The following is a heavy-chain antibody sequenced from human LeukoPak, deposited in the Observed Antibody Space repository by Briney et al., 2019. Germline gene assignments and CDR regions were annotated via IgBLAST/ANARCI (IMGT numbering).Heavy chain of an antibody. CDR3: ARLLPGQLLSYYYYGMDV. Sequence: PSETLSLTCTVSGGFISSYYWSWIRQPPGKGLEWIGYIYYSGSTNYNPSLKSRVTISVHTSQNQFSLKLSSVTAADSALYYCARLLPGQLLSYYYYGMDVWGQGTTVTVSS. V-gene: IGHV4-59*01. CDR1: GGFISSYY. CDR2: IYYSGST. J-gene: IGHJ6*02. D-gene: IGHD1-26*01.